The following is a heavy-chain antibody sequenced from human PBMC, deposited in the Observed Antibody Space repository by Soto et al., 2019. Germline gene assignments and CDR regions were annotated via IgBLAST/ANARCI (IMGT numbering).Heavy chain of an antibody. CDR1: GGTFTSYA. J-gene: IGHJ6*02. Sequence: QVQLVQSGAEVKKPGSSVKVSCKASGGTFTSYAISWVRQAPGQGLEWMGGIIPIFGTADYAQKFQGRVTITADEEPSTAYMEMSSLRSEDTAVYYCATQGFPNYYYYGMDVWGQGTTVTVSS. CDR2: IIPIFGTA. CDR3: ATQGFPNYYYYGMDV. D-gene: IGHD3-10*01. V-gene: IGHV1-69*12.